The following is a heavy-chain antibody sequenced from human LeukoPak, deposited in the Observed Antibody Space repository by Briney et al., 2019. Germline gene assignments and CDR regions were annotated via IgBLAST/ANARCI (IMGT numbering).Heavy chain of an antibody. J-gene: IGHJ4*02. D-gene: IGHD5-24*01. CDR2: IWYDGSNK. V-gene: IGHV3-33*01. CDR1: GFTFSSYG. Sequence: GGSLRLSCAASGFTFSSYGMHWVRQAPGKGLEWVAVIWYDGSNKYYADSVKGRFTISRDNAKNSLYLQMNSLRAEDTAVYYCARGRDGLDFDYWGQGTLVTVSS. CDR3: ARGRDGLDFDY.